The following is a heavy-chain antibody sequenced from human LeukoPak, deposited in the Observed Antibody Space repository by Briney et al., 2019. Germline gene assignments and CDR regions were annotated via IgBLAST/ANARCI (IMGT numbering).Heavy chain of an antibody. CDR2: INPNSGGT. CDR1: GYTFTGYY. Sequence: ASVKVSFKASGYTFTGYYMHWVRQAPGPGLEWMGWINPNSGGTNYAQKFQGRVTMTRDTSISTAYMGLSRLSSDDTAVYYCARDSYYDCSGYYSSEYFQHWGQGTLVTVSS. CDR3: ARDSYYDCSGYYSSEYFQH. D-gene: IGHD3-22*01. J-gene: IGHJ1*01. V-gene: IGHV1-2*02.